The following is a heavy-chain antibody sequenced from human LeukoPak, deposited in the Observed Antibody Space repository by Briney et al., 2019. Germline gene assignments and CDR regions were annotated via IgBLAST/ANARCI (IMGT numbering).Heavy chain of an antibody. J-gene: IGHJ4*02. V-gene: IGHV3-53*01. CDR2: IYSNGNT. Sequence: GGSLRLSCAASGFTIKTSYMTWVRQAPGKGLEWVSVIYSNGNTYYADSVKGRFTISRDNSKNTLYLQISSLRVEDTAMYYCVRTSPIDYWGQGTLVTVSS. CDR1: GFTIKTSY. D-gene: IGHD2-2*01. CDR3: VRTSPIDY.